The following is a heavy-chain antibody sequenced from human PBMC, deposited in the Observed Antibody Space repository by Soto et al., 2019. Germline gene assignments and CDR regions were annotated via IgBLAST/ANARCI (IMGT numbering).Heavy chain of an antibody. V-gene: IGHV4-39*01. CDR2: IYCRGST. CDR1: GGSIRRSTYY. J-gene: IGHJ4*02. CDR3: TRHEGGAAADRPLDY. D-gene: IGHD6-13*01. Sequence: SETLSLTCTVSGGSIRRSTYYWGWIRQPPGKGLEWIGSIYCRGSTHYNPSPKSRVTMSVDTSTNQFSLKLTSVTAADTAVYYCTRHEGGAAADRPLDYWGQGTLVTVSS.